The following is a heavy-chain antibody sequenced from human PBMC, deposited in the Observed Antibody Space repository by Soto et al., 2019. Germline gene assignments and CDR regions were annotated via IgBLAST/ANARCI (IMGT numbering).Heavy chain of an antibody. CDR3: QIVLGYYYYYGMDV. V-gene: IGHV1-69*13. D-gene: IGHD6-6*01. CDR1: GGTFSSYA. J-gene: IGHJ6*02. Sequence: SVKVSCKASGGTFSSYAISWVRQAPGQGLEWMGGIIPIFGTANYAQKFQGRVTITADESTSTAYMELSSLRSEDTAVYYCQIVLGYYYYYGMDVWGQGTTVTVSS. CDR2: IIPIFGTA.